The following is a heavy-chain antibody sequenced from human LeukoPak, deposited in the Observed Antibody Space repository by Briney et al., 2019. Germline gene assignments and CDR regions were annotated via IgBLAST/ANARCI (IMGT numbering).Heavy chain of an antibody. D-gene: IGHD6-19*01. J-gene: IGHJ4*02. CDR2: ISSSGGST. CDR3: AKNAGYSSGWYGDY. Sequence: PGGSLRLSCAASDFTFSSYNMNWVRQAPGKGLEWVASISSSGGSTYYADSVKGRFTISRDNSKNTLYLQMNSLRADDTAVYYCAKNAGYSSGWYGDYWGQGSQVTVSS. CDR1: DFTFSSYN. V-gene: IGHV3-23*01.